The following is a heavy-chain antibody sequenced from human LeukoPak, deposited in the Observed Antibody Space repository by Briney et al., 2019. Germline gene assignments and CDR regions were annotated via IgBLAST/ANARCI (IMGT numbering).Heavy chain of an antibody. CDR1: GGSFSGYY. CDR3: ARFRVAGIDY. V-gene: IGHV4-34*01. J-gene: IGHJ4*02. D-gene: IGHD6-19*01. CDR2: INHSGST. Sequence: PSETLSLTCAVYGGSFSGYYWSWIRQPPGKGLEWIGEINHSGSTNYNPSLKSRVTISVGTPKNQFSLKLSSVTAADTAVYYCARFRVAGIDYWGQGTLVTVSS.